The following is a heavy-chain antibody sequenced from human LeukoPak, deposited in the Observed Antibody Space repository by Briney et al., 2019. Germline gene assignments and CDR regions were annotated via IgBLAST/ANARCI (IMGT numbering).Heavy chain of an antibody. J-gene: IGHJ4*02. Sequence: ASVKVSCKASRYTFTSHYMHWVRQAPGQGLEWMGIINPSGGGTRYAQKFQGRVTMTRDTPTSTVYMELSSLRSEDTAVYYCARDREAAAGSLPDYWGQGTLVIVSS. V-gene: IGHV1-46*01. CDR1: RYTFTSHY. CDR2: INPSGGGT. CDR3: ARDREAAAGSLPDY. D-gene: IGHD6-13*01.